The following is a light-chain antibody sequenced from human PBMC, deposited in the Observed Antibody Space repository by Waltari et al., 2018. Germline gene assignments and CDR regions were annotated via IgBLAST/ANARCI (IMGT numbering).Light chain of an antibody. CDR1: QSVSSTY. J-gene: IGKJ5*01. Sequence: EIVLTQSPGTLSLSPGERATLSCRASQSVSSTYLAWYQQKPGQPPRLLIYGASSRAPGIPDRFSGSCSGTDFPLTISRLEPEDFAVYFCQQYGASLITFGQGTRLEIK. CDR3: QQYGASLIT. V-gene: IGKV3-20*01. CDR2: GAS.